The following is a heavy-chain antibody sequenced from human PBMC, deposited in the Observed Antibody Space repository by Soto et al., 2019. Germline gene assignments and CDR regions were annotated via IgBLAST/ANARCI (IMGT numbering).Heavy chain of an antibody. J-gene: IGHJ4*02. D-gene: IGHD2-8*02. Sequence: QVQLQESGPGLVKASETLSLTCSVSGGSIRGYYWTWIRQPAGKGLEWVGRIRSSENTNYNPSLRSRVTMSLDTSKNHFSLRLNSVTAADTAVYYCARGWDDAGGYRFDYWGQGMLVTVSS. CDR1: GGSIRGYY. V-gene: IGHV4-4*07. CDR2: IRSSENT. CDR3: ARGWDDAGGYRFDY.